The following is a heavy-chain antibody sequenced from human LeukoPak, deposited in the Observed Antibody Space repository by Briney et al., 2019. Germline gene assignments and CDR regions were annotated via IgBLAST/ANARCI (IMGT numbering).Heavy chain of an antibody. V-gene: IGHV5-51*01. CDR1: GYSFTNYW. J-gene: IGHJ4*02. CDR3: ARQDPNYRIDY. D-gene: IGHD4-11*01. Sequence: PGESLKISCKGSGYSFTNYWIDWVRQVPGKGLEWMGIIYPGDSDTRYSPSFQGQVTISADKSISTAYLQWSSLKASDTAMYYCARQDPNYRIDYWGQGSLVTVSS. CDR2: IYPGDSDT.